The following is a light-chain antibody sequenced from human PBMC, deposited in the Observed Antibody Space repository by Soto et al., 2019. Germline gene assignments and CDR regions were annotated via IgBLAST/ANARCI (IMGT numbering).Light chain of an antibody. J-gene: IGLJ1*01. V-gene: IGLV2-14*03. CDR2: DVS. CDR1: SSDVGGFDH. CDR3: HSFTTTHTYV. Sequence: QSVLTQPASVSGSPGQSITISCTGASSDVGGFDHVSWYQQHPGNVPRLLIYDVSSRPSGVSDRFSGSKSGNTASLTISGLQAEDEADYYCHSFTTTHTYVFRTGTKVTVL.